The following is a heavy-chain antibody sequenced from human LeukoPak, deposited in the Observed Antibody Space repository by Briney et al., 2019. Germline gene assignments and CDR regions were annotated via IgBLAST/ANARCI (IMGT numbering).Heavy chain of an antibody. D-gene: IGHD2-15*01. V-gene: IGHV1-8*01. J-gene: IGHJ4*02. CDR3: ARAHCSGGSCSFDY. CDR1: GYTFTSYD. Sequence: GASVKVSCKASGYTFTSYDINWVRQATGQGLVWMGWMNPNSGNTGYAQKFQGRVTMTRNTSISTAYMELSSLRSEDTAVYYCARAHCSGGSCSFDYWGQGTLVTVSS. CDR2: MNPNSGNT.